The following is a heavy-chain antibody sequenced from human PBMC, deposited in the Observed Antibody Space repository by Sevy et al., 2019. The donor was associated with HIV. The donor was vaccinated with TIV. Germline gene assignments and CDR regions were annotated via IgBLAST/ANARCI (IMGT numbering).Heavy chain of an antibody. D-gene: IGHD3-22*01. V-gene: IGHV3-72*01. CDR2: TSNKANSYAT. CDR3: ARVSYYYDSSPDGYFDY. CDR1: GFTFSDHY. J-gene: IGHJ4*02. Sequence: GGSLRLSCAASGFTFSDHYMDWVRRAPGKGLEWVGRTSNKANSYATEYAASVKGRFTISRDDSKNSLYLQMNSLKTEDTAVYYCARVSYYYDSSPDGYFDYWGQGTLVTVSS.